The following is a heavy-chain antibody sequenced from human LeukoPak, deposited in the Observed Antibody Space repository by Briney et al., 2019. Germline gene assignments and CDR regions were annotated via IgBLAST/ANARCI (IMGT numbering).Heavy chain of an antibody. CDR1: GFTFSSYS. J-gene: IGHJ6*03. CDR2: ISSSSSYI. Sequence: GGSLRLSCAASGFTFSSYSMNWVRQAPGKGLEWVSSISSSSSYIYYADSVKGRFTISRDNAKNSLYLQMNSLRAEDTAVYYCARVRGSYYYYYSMDVWGKGTTVTVSS. V-gene: IGHV3-21*01. D-gene: IGHD1-26*01. CDR3: ARVRGSYYYYYSMDV.